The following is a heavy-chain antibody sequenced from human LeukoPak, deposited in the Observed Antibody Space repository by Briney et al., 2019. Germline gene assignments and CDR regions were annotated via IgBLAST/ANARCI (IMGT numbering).Heavy chain of an antibody. Sequence: GGSLRLSCAASGFTFSSYAMHWVRQAPGMGLEWVAVISYDGSNKYYADSVKGRFTISRDNSKNTLYLQMNSLRAEDTAVYYCARDTAMALFDYWGQGTLVTVSS. V-gene: IGHV3-30*01. CDR3: ARDTAMALFDY. CDR2: ISYDGSNK. CDR1: GFTFSSYA. J-gene: IGHJ4*02. D-gene: IGHD5-18*01.